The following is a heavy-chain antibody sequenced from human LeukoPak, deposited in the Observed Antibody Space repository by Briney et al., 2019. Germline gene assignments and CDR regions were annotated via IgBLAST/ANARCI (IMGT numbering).Heavy chain of an antibody. D-gene: IGHD3-10*01. J-gene: IGHJ6*03. CDR3: ARRFARSGIYYMDV. V-gene: IGHV3-30*04. CDR2: ISNDGSNE. Sequence: SGGSLRLSCAASGFTFSSYAMYWVRQAPGTGLEWVSLISNDGSNEYKEDSARGRFTISEDNSQKPLYLKMKSLRPEDTALDYGARRFARSGIYYMDVWRKGTTVTVSS. CDR1: GFTFSSYA.